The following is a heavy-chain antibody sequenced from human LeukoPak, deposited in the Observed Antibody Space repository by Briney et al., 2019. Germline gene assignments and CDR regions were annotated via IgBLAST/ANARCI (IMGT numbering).Heavy chain of an antibody. D-gene: IGHD2-15*01. Sequence: PGGSLRLSCAASGFTFSSYEMNWVRQAPGKGLEWVSYVSSSGRTIYYADSVKGRFTISRDNAKKSLFLQMNRLRAEDTATYYCARLLVAVSTRYCDYWGQGTLVTVSS. J-gene: IGHJ4*02. CDR1: GFTFSSYE. CDR3: ARLLVAVSTRYCDY. V-gene: IGHV3-48*03. CDR2: VSSSGRTI.